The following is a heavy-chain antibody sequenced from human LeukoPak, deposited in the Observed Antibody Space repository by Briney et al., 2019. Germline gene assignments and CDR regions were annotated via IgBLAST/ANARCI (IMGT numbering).Heavy chain of an antibody. CDR1: GDSISSYY. CDR2: IYYDGST. CDR3: ARRNRSIWYHDY. D-gene: IGHD6-13*01. V-gene: IGHV4-59*08. Sequence: SETLSLTCAVSGDSISSYYWSWIRQPPGKGLEWIGYIYYDGSTNYNPSLKSRVTISVDTSKNQFSLKLSSVTAADTAVYYCARRNRSIWYHDYWGQGTLVTVSS. J-gene: IGHJ4*02.